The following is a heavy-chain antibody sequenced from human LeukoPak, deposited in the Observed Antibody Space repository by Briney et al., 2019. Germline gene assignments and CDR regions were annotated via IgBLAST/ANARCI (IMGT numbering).Heavy chain of an antibody. V-gene: IGHV5-51*01. J-gene: IGHJ5*02. CDR3: ARGRDGYNDWFDP. CDR2: IYPGDSNT. Sequence: GESLKISCTGSGYSFATYWIGWVRQMPGKGLQWMGIIYPGDSNTRYSPSFQGQVTVSADKSITTAYLQWSSLKASDTAMYYCARGRDGYNDWFDPWGQGTLVTVSS. D-gene: IGHD5-24*01. CDR1: GYSFATYW.